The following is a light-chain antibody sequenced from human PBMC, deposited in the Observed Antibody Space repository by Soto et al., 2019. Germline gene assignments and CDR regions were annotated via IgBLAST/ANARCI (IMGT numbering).Light chain of an antibody. CDR3: SSYSTTSTLV. CDR2: AVN. CDR1: SSDVGGNDY. J-gene: IGLJ1*01. Sequence: QSALTQPASVSGSPGQSVTISCTGASSDVGGNDYVSWYQQHPGKAPKLILYAVNNRPSGVSNHFSGSKSGNTASLIISGLQADDEADYYCSSYSTTSTLVFGSGTKLAVL. V-gene: IGLV2-14*01.